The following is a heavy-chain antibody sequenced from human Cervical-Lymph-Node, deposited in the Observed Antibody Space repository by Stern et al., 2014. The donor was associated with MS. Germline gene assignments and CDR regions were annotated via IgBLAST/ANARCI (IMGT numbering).Heavy chain of an antibody. CDR3: ARDFEFQLQCD. CDR2: VYHRGSA. V-gene: IGHV4-4*02. CDR1: GGSISSDNW. J-gene: IGHJ4*02. D-gene: IGHD2-2*01. Sequence: QVQLQESGPGLVKPSGTLSLTCAVSGGSISSDNWWSWVRQPPGKGLEWIGEVYHRGSANYNPSLKSRVTMSVDKSKNQFSLRLTSVTAADTAVYYCARDFEFQLQCDWGQGALVTVSS.